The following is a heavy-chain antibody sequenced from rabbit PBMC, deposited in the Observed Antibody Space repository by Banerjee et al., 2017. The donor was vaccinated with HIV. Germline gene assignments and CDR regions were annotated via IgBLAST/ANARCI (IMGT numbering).Heavy chain of an antibody. D-gene: IGHD6-1*01. Sequence: QSLEESGGGLVKPGASLTLTCTASGFDLSSSYYMCWVRQAPGKRPEWIGCIYNGDGSTYYANWAKGRFTISKTSSTTVTLQMTSLTAADTATYFCARGDAAYAGYGYASFNLWGPGTLVTVS. CDR2: IYNGDGST. CDR1: GFDLSSSYY. J-gene: IGHJ4*01. CDR3: ARGDAAYAGYGYASFNL. V-gene: IGHV1S40*01.